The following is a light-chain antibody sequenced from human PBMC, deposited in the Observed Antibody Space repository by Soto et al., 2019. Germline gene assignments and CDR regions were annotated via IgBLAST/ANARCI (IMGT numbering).Light chain of an antibody. CDR3: AAWDDGMRAWV. CDR1: YXXIGGNS. V-gene: IGLV1-44*01. J-gene: IGLJ3*02. Sequence: QSVLXXXXSXSAXXXXXXXXSXXGSYXXIGGNSVNWYQQLPRSAPKXXXXXXSQRPSGVPDRFSGSKSGTXASLAISGLQSEDEADYYCAAWDDGMRAWVFGGGTKLTVL. CDR2: XXS.